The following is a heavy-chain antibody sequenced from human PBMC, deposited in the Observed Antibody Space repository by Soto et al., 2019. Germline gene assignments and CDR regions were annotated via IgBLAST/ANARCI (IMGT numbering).Heavy chain of an antibody. J-gene: IGHJ4*02. Sequence: EVHLLESGGDVVQPGRSLRLSCAASGFTFSNYAMNWIRQAPGKGLEWLSSISANGRNAYYADSVTGRFTISRDRSNNTLYLQLDSLRVEDTAIYFCAKDLSSLGWLALGAPFDSWGQGTLVSVSS. V-gene: IGHV3-23*01. CDR1: GFTFSNYA. D-gene: IGHD3-22*01. CDR3: AKDLSSLGWLALGAPFDS. CDR2: ISANGRNA.